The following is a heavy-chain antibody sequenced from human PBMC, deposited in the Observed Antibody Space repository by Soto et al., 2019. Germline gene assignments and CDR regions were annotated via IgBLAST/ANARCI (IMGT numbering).Heavy chain of an antibody. CDR1: GFTFSSYS. CDR3: ATHSGSYYYYYGMDV. CDR2: ISSSSSTI. J-gene: IGHJ6*02. V-gene: IGHV3-48*04. D-gene: IGHD1-26*01. Sequence: GGSLRLSCAASGFTFSSYSMNWVRQAPGKGLEWVSYISSSSSTIYYADSVKGRFTISRDNAKNSLYLQMNSLRAEDTAVYYCATHSGSYYYYYGMDVWGQGTTVTVSS.